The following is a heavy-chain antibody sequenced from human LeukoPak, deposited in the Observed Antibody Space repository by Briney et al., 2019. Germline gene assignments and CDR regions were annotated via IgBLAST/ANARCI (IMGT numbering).Heavy chain of an antibody. V-gene: IGHV3-9*03. D-gene: IGHD1-26*01. CDR3: AGGRGSYYGFDY. J-gene: IGHJ4*02. CDR1: GFTFDDYA. Sequence: GGSLRLSCAASGFTFDDYAMHWVRQAPGKGLEWVSGISWNSGSIGYADSVKGRFTISRDNAKNSLYLQMNSLRAEDMALYYCAGGRGSYYGFDYWGQGTLVTVSS. CDR2: ISWNSGSI.